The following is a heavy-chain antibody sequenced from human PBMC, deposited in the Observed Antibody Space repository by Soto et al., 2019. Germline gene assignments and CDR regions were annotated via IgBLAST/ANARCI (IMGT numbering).Heavy chain of an antibody. J-gene: IGHJ4*02. Sequence: QVQLKQWGAGLLKPSETLSLTCAVYGGSFRGHYWNWTRQAPGKGLEWIGEINHSGNTNYNPSLKSRVTISVDTSKNQFSLKVRSVAAADTAMFYCARGTEGSNHFDSWGQGTLVTVSS. CDR3: ARGTEGSNHFDS. V-gene: IGHV4-34*01. CDR2: INHSGNT. CDR1: GGSFRGHY.